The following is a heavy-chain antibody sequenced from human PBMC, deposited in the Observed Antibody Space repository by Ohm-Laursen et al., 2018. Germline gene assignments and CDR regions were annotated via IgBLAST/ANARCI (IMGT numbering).Heavy chain of an antibody. CDR1: GYTFTGYY. CDR3: ARVRNYYDSSGYSYYYYYYGMDV. Sequence: ASVKVSCKASGYTFTGYYMHWVRQAPGQGLEWMGWINPNSGGTNYAQKFQGRVTMTRDTSISTAYMELSSLRSEDTAVYYCARVRNYYDSSGYSYYYYYYGMDVWGQGTTVTVSS. V-gene: IGHV1-2*02. CDR2: INPNSGGT. D-gene: IGHD3-22*01. J-gene: IGHJ6*02.